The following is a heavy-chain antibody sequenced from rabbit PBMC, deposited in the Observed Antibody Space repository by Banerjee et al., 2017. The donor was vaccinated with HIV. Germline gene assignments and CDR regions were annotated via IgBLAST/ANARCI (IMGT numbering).Heavy chain of an antibody. CDR2: INAVTGKA. Sequence: EQLEETGGGLVQPGGSLTLSCTASGFSFSNKAVMCWVRQAPGKGLEWIACINAVTGKAVYASWAKGRFTFSKTSSTTVTLQVTSLTGADTATYFCARDLVGVIGWNFSLWGPGTLVTVS. J-gene: IGHJ4*01. CDR3: ARDLVGVIGWNFSL. D-gene: IGHD1-1*01. V-gene: IGHV1S45*01. CDR1: GFSFSNKAV.